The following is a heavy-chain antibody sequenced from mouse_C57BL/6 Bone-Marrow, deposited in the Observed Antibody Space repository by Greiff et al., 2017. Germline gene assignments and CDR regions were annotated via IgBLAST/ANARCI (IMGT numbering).Heavy chain of an antibody. V-gene: IGHV1-82*01. Sequence: VQLQQSGPELVKPGASVKISCKASGYAFSSSWLNWVKQRPGKGLEWIGRIYPGDGDTKYNGKFKGQATLTAGQSSSTAYMQPCSLSSEDSGVYFGARDYGSSYDFDYWGQGTTLTVSS. CDR2: IYPGDGDT. CDR1: GYAFSSSW. D-gene: IGHD1-1*01. J-gene: IGHJ2*01. CDR3: ARDYGSSYDFDY.